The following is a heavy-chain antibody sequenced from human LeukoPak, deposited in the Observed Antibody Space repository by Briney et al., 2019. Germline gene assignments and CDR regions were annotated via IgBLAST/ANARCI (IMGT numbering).Heavy chain of an antibody. CDR2: IKQDGSEK. CDR3: ASFGSGIWSGYYFVGYFDY. J-gene: IGHJ4*02. D-gene: IGHD3-3*01. Sequence: GGSLRLSRAASGFTFSSYWMSWVRQAPGKGLEWVANIKQDGSEKYYVDSVKGRFTISRDNAKNSLYLQMNSLRAEDTAVYYCASFGSGIWSGYYFVGYFDYWGQGTLVTVSS. CDR1: GFTFSSYW. V-gene: IGHV3-7*01.